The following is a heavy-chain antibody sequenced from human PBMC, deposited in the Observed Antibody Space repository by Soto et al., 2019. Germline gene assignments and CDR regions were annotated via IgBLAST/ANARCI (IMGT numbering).Heavy chain of an antibody. CDR3: ARGLRGYCSGGSCYPHWFDP. CDR1: GGSISSSSYY. J-gene: IGHJ5*02. V-gene: IGHV4-39*01. D-gene: IGHD2-15*01. Sequence: SETLSLSYIVSGGSISSSSYYWGWIRQPPGKGLEWIGSIYYSGSTYYNPSLKSRVTISVDTSKNQFSLKLSSVTAADTAVYYCARGLRGYCSGGSCYPHWFDPWGQGTLVTVSS. CDR2: IYYSGST.